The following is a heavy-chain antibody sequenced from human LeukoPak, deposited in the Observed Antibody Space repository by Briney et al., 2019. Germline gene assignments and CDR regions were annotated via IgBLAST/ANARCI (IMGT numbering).Heavy chain of an antibody. CDR3: ASGSSGWYGDFDP. D-gene: IGHD6-19*01. V-gene: IGHV4-61*02. CDR2: IYTSGST. J-gene: IGHJ5*02. Sequence: PSQTLSLTCTVSGGSISSGSYYWSWIRQPAGKGLEWIGRIYTSGSTNYNPSLKSRVTISVDTSKNQFSLKLSSVTAADTAVYYCASGSSGWYGDFDPWGQGTLVTVSS. CDR1: GGSISSGSYY.